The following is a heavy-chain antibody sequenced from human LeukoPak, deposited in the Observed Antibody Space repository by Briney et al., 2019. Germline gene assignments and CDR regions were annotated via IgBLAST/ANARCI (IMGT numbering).Heavy chain of an antibody. D-gene: IGHD4-17*01. J-gene: IGHJ4*02. Sequence: GESLKISCKGSGYNFTTYWIGWVRQTPGKGLEWMGIIYPGDSDTRYSPSFQGQVSISADTSINTAYLQWNSLKASDTAMYYCARPSGAAVTTNYFDYWGQGTLVTVSS. CDR1: GYNFTTYW. CDR2: IYPGDSDT. V-gene: IGHV5-51*01. CDR3: ARPSGAAVTTNYFDY.